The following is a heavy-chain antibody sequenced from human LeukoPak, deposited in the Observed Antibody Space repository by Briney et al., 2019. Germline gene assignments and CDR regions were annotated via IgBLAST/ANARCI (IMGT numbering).Heavy chain of an antibody. Sequence: GGSLRLSCAASGFTFSSYSMNWVRQAPGKGLEWVSYISSSSSTIYYADSVKGRFTISRDNSKNTLYLQMNSLRAEDTAVYYCARDAGGKYGSGTGGAFDIWGQGTMVTVSS. J-gene: IGHJ3*02. V-gene: IGHV3-48*01. CDR3: ARDAGGKYGSGTGGAFDI. CDR2: ISSSSSTI. D-gene: IGHD3-10*01. CDR1: GFTFSSYS.